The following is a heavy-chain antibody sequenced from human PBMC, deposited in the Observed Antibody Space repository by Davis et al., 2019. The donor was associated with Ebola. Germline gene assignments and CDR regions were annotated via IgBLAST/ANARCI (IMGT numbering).Heavy chain of an antibody. CDR2: IWYDGSNK. Sequence: GESLKISCAASGFTFSSYGMHWVRQAPGKGLEWVAVIWYDGSNKYYADSVKGRFTISRDNAKNSLYLQMNSLRAEDTAVYYCARAIAATSGWFDPWGQGTLVTVSS. V-gene: IGHV3-33*01. J-gene: IGHJ5*02. CDR1: GFTFSSYG. CDR3: ARAIAATSGWFDP. D-gene: IGHD6-13*01.